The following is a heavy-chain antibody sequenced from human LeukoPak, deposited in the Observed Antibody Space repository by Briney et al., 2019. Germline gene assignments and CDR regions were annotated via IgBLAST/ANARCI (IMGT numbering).Heavy chain of an antibody. Sequence: GGSLRLSCAASGFTFSSYSTNWVRQAPGKGLEWVSSISSSSSYIYYADSVKGRFTISRDNAKNSLYLQMNSLRAEDTAVYYCAREGQQLVSFDYWGQGTLVTVSS. CDR2: ISSSSSYI. V-gene: IGHV3-21*01. CDR1: GFTFSSYS. D-gene: IGHD6-13*01. J-gene: IGHJ4*02. CDR3: AREGQQLVSFDY.